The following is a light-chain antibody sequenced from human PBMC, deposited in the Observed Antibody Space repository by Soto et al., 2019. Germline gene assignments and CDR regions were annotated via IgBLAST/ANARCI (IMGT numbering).Light chain of an antibody. CDR3: QQRYNWPPNT. CDR1: HNISIY. CDR2: DAS. Sequence: VVLTQSPATLSLSPGETASLSCRATHNISIYLAWYQQKLGQPPRLLIFDASNRATGITARFIGSGSGTDFTLTVSSLEAEDFALYYCQQRYNWPPNTFGQGTKLEMK. J-gene: IGKJ2*01. V-gene: IGKV3-11*01.